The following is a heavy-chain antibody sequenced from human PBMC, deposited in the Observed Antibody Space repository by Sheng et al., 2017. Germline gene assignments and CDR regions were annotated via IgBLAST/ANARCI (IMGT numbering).Heavy chain of an antibody. CDR3: VRDHSSGYYGAFDI. Sequence: QVQLQESGPGLVKPSETLSLTCAVSGYSISSGYYWGWIRQPPGKGLEWIGIIYHSGSTYYNPSLKSRVTISVDTSKNQFSLKLSSVTAADTAVYYCVRDHSSGYYGAFDIWGQGTMVTVSS. CDR2: IYHSGST. J-gene: IGHJ3*02. D-gene: IGHD3-22*01. CDR1: GYSISSGYY. V-gene: IGHV4-38-2*02.